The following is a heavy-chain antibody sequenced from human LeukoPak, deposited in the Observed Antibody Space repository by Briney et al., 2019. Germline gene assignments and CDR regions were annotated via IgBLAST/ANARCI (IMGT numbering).Heavy chain of an antibody. Sequence: GRSLRLSCAASGFTFDDYAMHWVRQAPGKGLEWVSGISWNSGSIGYADSVKGRFTISRDNVENSLYLQMSSLRAEDTAVYYCARRYYGSATYRLPYDYWGQGTLVTVSS. V-gene: IGHV3-9*01. J-gene: IGHJ4*02. CDR2: ISWNSGSI. CDR3: ARRYYGSATYRLPYDY. CDR1: GFTFDDYA. D-gene: IGHD3-22*01.